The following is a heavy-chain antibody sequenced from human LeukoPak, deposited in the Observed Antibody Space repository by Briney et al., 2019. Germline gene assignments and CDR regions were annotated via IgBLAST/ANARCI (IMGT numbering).Heavy chain of an antibody. V-gene: IGHV4-39*01. CDR3: ARHGTYSIAAAGFDY. CDR2: IYYSGST. D-gene: IGHD6-13*01. J-gene: IGHJ4*02. CDR1: GGSISSSSYY. Sequence: SETLSLTCTVSGGSISSSSYYWGWIRQPPGKGLEWIGSIYYSGSTYYNPSLKSRVTISVGTSKNQFSLKLSSVTAADAAVYYCARHGTYSIAAAGFDYWGQGTLVTVSS.